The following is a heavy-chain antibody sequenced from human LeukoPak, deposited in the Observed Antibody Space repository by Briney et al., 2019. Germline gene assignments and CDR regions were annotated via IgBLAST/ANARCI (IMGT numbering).Heavy chain of an antibody. D-gene: IGHD4-17*01. CDR1: GFSVRSNY. Sequence: GWALRLSCAASGFSVRSNYMSWVRQAPGKGLEWVSVLYNDGSTYYADSVQGRFTISRDNSKNTLYLQTNSLRAEDTAVYYCARDSLLLNDYGDYGLFDYWGQGTLVTVSS. CDR3: ARDSLLLNDYGDYGLFDY. CDR2: LYNDGST. V-gene: IGHV3-66*01. J-gene: IGHJ4*02.